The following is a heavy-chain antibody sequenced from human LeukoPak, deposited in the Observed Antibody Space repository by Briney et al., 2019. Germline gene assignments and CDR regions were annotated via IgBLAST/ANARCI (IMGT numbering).Heavy chain of an antibody. Sequence: PGGSLRLSCAASGFTFSSYAMHWVRQAPGKGLEWVAVISYDGSNKYYADSVKGRFTISRDNSKSTLYLQMNSLRAEDTAVYYCTTEAPELAYRYTDYWGQGTLVTVSS. D-gene: IGHD1-1*01. CDR1: GFTFSSYA. CDR3: TTEAPELAYRYTDY. J-gene: IGHJ4*02. CDR2: ISYDGSNK. V-gene: IGHV3-30-3*01.